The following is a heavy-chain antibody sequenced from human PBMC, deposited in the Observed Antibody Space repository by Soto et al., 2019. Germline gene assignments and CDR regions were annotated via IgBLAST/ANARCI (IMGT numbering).Heavy chain of an antibody. J-gene: IGHJ6*02. Sequence: QVQVVESGGGVVQPGRSLRLSCAASGFIFSSYGMHWVRQAPGKGLEWVAFISYDGSNKYYADSVKGRLTISRDNSKNTLYLQMNSLRSEATAVHYCAKRRTVLRFLEWSSGMEVWGQGTTVTVSS. CDR3: AKRRTVLRFLEWSSGMEV. V-gene: IGHV3-30*18. CDR1: GFIFSSYG. D-gene: IGHD3-3*01. CDR2: ISYDGSNK.